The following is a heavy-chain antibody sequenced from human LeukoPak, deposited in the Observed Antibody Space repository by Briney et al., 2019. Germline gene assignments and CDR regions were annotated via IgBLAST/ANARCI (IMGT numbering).Heavy chain of an antibody. Sequence: SETLSLTCAVYGGSFSGYYWSWVRQPPGKGLEWIGEINHSGSTNYNPSLKSRVTISVDTSKNQFSLKLSSVTAADTAVYYCARDLVTVTKGFDIWGQGTMVSVSS. CDR3: ARDLVTVTKGFDI. CDR1: GGSFSGYY. J-gene: IGHJ3*02. D-gene: IGHD4-17*01. V-gene: IGHV4-34*01. CDR2: INHSGST.